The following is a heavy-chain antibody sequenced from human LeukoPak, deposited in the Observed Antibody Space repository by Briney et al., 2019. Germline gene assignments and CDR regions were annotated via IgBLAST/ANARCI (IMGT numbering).Heavy chain of an antibody. CDR1: GFIFSDYW. V-gene: IGHV3-7*01. D-gene: IGHD5-18*01. CDR3: ARSDTELNHYYYYYYMDV. Sequence: PGGSLRLSCEASGFIFSDYWMTWVRQAPGKGLEWVANIKQDGSEKYYVDSVKGRFTISRDNAKNSLYLQMNSLRAEDTAVYYCARSDTELNHYYYYYYMDVWGKGTTVTVSS. J-gene: IGHJ6*03. CDR2: IKQDGSEK.